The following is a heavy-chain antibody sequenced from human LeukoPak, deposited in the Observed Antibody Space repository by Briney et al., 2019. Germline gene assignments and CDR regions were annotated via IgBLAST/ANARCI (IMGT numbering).Heavy chain of an antibody. J-gene: IGHJ6*03. V-gene: IGHV3-23*01. Sequence: GGSLRLSCAASGFTFSSYAMIWVRQAPGKGLEWVSAISGSGGSTYYADSVKGRFTISRDNSKNTLYLQMNSLRAEDTAVYYCAKEVAELRFLECSPEYMDVWGKGTTVTVSS. CDR2: ISGSGGST. CDR3: AKEVAELRFLECSPEYMDV. CDR1: GFTFSSYA. D-gene: IGHD3-3*01.